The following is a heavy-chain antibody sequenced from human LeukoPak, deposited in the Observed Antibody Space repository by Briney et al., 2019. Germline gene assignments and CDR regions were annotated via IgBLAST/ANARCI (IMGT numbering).Heavy chain of an antibody. J-gene: IGHJ1*01. D-gene: IGHD3-16*01. Sequence: ASVKVSCKASGYTFTGYYIHWVRQAPGQGLEWMGWITPHNGGTNYAQKFQGRVIMTRDTSISTAYMELRSLSSDDTAVYYCARGRQLHLGELFPFAEFFQPWGQGTLVTVFS. CDR1: GYTFTGYY. CDR3: ARGRQLHLGELFPFAEFFQP. CDR2: ITPHNGGT. V-gene: IGHV1-2*02.